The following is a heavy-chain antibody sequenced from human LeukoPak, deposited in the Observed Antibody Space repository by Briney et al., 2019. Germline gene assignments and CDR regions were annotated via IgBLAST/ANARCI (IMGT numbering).Heavy chain of an antibody. CDR2: ISGSGGST. V-gene: IGHV3-23*01. CDR3: ARDYGHCGGDCLPDAFDI. Sequence: PGGSLRLSCAASGFTFSTYGMSWVRQAPGKGLQWVSGISGSGGSTYYADSVKGRFTISRDNSKNTLWLQMNSLRADDTAVYYCARDYGHCGGDCLPDAFDIWGQGTMVTVSS. D-gene: IGHD2-21*02. J-gene: IGHJ3*02. CDR1: GFTFSTYG.